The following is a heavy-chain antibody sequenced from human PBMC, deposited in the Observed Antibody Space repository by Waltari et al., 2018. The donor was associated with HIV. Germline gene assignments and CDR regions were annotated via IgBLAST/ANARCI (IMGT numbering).Heavy chain of an antibody. CDR3: VKAKVVSAYYYSLEY. CDR2: ISYDGGTK. CDR1: GFIFSSSG. D-gene: IGHD3-22*01. Sequence: QVHLVESGGGVVQPGRSLGLSCATYGFIFSSSGMHWVRQAPGKGLEWMAVISYDGGTKYYADSVKGRFIISRDNSRNTLYLQLSTLRPEDTALYFCVKAKVVSAYYYSLEYWGQGTLVTVSS. J-gene: IGHJ4*02. V-gene: IGHV3-30*18.